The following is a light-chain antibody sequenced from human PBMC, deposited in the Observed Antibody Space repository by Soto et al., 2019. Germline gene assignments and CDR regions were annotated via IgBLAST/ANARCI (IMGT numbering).Light chain of an antibody. CDR2: KAS. CDR3: QQYNSYSWT. J-gene: IGKJ1*01. Sequence: DIHMTQSPSTLSSSLGDRGTITFLASQSISSWLAWYQQKPGKAPKLLIYKASSLESGVPSRFSGSGSGTEFTLTISSLQPDDFATYYCQQYNSYSWTFGQGTKVDIK. V-gene: IGKV1-5*03. CDR1: QSISSW.